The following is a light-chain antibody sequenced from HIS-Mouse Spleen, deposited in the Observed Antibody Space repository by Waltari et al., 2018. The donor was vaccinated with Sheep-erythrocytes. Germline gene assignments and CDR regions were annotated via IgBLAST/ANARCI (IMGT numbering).Light chain of an antibody. CDR3: CSYAGSYNHV. Sequence: QSALTQPRSVSGSPGQSVTISCPGTSSDVGGYNYVSWYQQHPGKAPKLMIYDVSKRPSGGPDRVSGSKSGNTASLTISGLQAEDEADYYCCSYAGSYNHVFATGTKVTVL. V-gene: IGLV2-11*01. CDR2: DVS. J-gene: IGLJ1*01. CDR1: SSDVGGYNY.